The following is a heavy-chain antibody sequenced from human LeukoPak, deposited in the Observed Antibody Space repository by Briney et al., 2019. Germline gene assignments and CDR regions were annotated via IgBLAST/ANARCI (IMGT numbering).Heavy chain of an antibody. Sequence: PGGSLRLSCAASGFTFSSYAMHWVRQAPGKGLEWVAVISYDGSNKYYADSVKGRFTISRDNSKNTLYLQMNSLRAEDTAVYYCAKYRNTGIVVTPGYWGQGTLVTAS. D-gene: IGHD3-22*01. CDR2: ISYDGSNK. CDR3: AKYRNTGIVVTPGY. CDR1: GFTFSSYA. V-gene: IGHV3-30*18. J-gene: IGHJ4*02.